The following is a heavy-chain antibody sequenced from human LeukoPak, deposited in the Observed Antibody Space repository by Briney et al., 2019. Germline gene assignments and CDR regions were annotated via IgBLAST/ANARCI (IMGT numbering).Heavy chain of an antibody. CDR2: ISHSGST. J-gene: IGHJ4*02. CDR1: GGSISSYY. V-gene: IGHV4-34*01. CDR3: ARANIVVVVAATGIIYYFDY. Sequence: PSETLPLTCTVSGGSISSYYWSWIRQPPGKGLEWIGKISHSGSTNYNPSLKSRVTISVDTSKNQFSLKLSSVTAADTAVYYCARANIVVVVAATGIIYYFDYWGQGTPVTVSS. D-gene: IGHD2-15*01.